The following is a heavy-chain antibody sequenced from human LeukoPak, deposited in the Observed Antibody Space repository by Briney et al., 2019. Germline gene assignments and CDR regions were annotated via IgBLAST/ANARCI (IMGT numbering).Heavy chain of an antibody. Sequence: ASVKVSCKASGYTFTSYDINWVRQATGQGLEWMGWMNPNSGNTGYAQKFQGRVTMTRNTSISTAYMELSSLRSEDTAVYYCARAPMEVAVPAADDYYYGMDVWGQGTTVTVSS. CDR3: ARAPMEVAVPAADDYYYGMDV. CDR1: GYTFTSYD. D-gene: IGHD2-2*01. CDR2: MNPNSGNT. J-gene: IGHJ6*02. V-gene: IGHV1-8*01.